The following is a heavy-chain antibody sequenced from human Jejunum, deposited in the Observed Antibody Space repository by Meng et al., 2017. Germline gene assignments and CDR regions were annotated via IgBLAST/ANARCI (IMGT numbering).Heavy chain of an antibody. CDR2: IHHSGST. CDR1: GGSISSSDW. V-gene: IGHV4-4*02. D-gene: IGHD3-16*02. CDR3: AREWSGSFRHFDY. J-gene: IGHJ4*02. Sequence: QVQLEEPGPGLLKPSGTLALTCGVSGGSISSSDWWSWVRQPPGKGLEWIGEIHHSGSTNYNPSLKRRVTISVDKSKNQFSLKLSSVTAADTAVYYCAREWSGSFRHFDYWGQGTLVTVSS.